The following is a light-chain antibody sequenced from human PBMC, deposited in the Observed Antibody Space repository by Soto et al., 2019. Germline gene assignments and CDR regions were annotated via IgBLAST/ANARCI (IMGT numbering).Light chain of an antibody. CDR2: DVS. Sequence: DIQMTQSPSAVCAYLGESVTMTCRASQSITTWLAWYQQRPGKAPTLLIYDVSSLQSGVPSRFSGSGSGTEFTLTIRSLQPDDFATYYCQHYKMYSPWTFGQGTKVDIK. V-gene: IGKV1-5*01. CDR1: QSITTW. CDR3: QHYKMYSPWT. J-gene: IGKJ1*01.